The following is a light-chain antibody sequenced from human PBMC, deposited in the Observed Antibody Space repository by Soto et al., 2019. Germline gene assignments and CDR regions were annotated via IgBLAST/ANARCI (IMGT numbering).Light chain of an antibody. J-gene: IGKJ1*01. V-gene: IGKV1-5*01. CDR3: QQHYSYPQT. CDR2: DAS. Sequence: DIQMTQSPSILSASVGDRVTITCRSSQTITNWLAWYQQKPGKAPRLLIYDASSLESWVPSRFSGSGSGTEFTLTISSLQPEDFASYYCQQHYSYPQTFGQGTKVDIK. CDR1: QTITNW.